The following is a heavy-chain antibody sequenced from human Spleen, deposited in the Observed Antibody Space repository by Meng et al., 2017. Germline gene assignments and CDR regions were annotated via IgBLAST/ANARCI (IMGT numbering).Heavy chain of an antibody. V-gene: IGHV7-4-1*02. CDR2: INTNTGNP. D-gene: IGHD2-21*02. J-gene: IGHJ4*02. CDR3: AVCGGDCHWPYHYFDY. Sequence: QVQLVQSGSELKKPGASVKVSCKASGYTFTNYAINWVRQAPGQGLEWMGWINTNTGNPTYAQGFTGRFVFSLDTSVSTAYLQISGLKAEDTAVYYCAVCGGDCHWPYHYFDYWGQGTLVTVSS. CDR1: GYTFTNYA.